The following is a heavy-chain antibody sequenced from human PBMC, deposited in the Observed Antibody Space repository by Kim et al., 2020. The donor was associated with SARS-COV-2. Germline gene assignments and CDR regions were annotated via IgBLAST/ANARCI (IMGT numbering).Heavy chain of an antibody. CDR1: GYTFINYV. D-gene: IGHD6-19*01. CDR2: ISIGNDNT. CDR3: ARGSGWAFDY. V-gene: IGHV1-3*04. Sequence: ASVKVSCKASGYTFINYVMHWVRQAPGQRPEWMVLISIGNDNTKSSRKFQGRVTITRDTSASTAYMELTSLRSEDTAIYYCARGSGWAFDYWGQGTLVTVAS. J-gene: IGHJ4*02.